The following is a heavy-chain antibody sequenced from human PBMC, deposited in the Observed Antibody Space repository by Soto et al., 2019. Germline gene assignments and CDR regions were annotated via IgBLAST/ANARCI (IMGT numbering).Heavy chain of an antibody. J-gene: IGHJ3*02. CDR2: IRSKAYGGTT. CDR3: TSTYYDSSGYYFGPGAFDI. D-gene: IGHD3-22*01. V-gene: IGHV3-49*03. CDR1: GFTFGDYA. Sequence: PGGSLRLSCTASGFTFGDYAMSWFRQAPGKGLEWVGFIRSKAYGGTTEYAASVKGRFTISRDDSKSIAYLQMNSLKTEDTAVYYCTSTYYDSSGYYFGPGAFDIWGQGTMVTVSS.